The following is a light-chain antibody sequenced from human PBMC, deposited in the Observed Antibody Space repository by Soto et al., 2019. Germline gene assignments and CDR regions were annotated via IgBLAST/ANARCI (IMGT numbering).Light chain of an antibody. J-gene: IGKJ2*01. CDR3: QQYDKWPPNYT. V-gene: IGKV3-15*01. CDR2: RAS. CDR1: QSVSSN. Sequence: EIVMTQSPATLSVSPGERATLSCRASQSVSSNLDWYQQKPGQAPRLLIYRASIRATGIPATFSGSGSGTEFTHTISSLQSEDFAVYYGQQYDKWPPNYTFGQGTKLE.